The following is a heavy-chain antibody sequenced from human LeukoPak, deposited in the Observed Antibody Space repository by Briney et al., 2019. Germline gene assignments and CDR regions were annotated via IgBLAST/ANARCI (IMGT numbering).Heavy chain of an antibody. Sequence: PSEALSLTCSVSGGSISRSSYYWGWLRQPPGKGLQWIGSIYYSGTTYYSPSLKSRFTMSVDPSKNQFSLKLSSVTAADTAVYYCARSVDSSDCWGQGTLVTVSS. CDR3: ARSVDSSDC. CDR2: IYYSGTT. CDR1: GGSISRSSYY. D-gene: IGHD5-12*01. V-gene: IGHV4-39*01. J-gene: IGHJ4*02.